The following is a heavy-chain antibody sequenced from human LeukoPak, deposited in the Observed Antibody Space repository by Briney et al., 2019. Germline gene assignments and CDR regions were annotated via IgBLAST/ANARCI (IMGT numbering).Heavy chain of an antibody. V-gene: IGHV3-23*01. J-gene: IGHJ4*02. CDR1: GFTFSSYA. Sequence: AGGSLRLSCAASGFTFSSYAMSWVRQAPGKGLEWVSAISGSGGSTYYADSVKGRFTISRDNSKNTLYLQMNSLRAEDTAVYYCAKVGAYSSSWYGQYYFDYWGQGTLVTVSS. D-gene: IGHD6-13*01. CDR2: ISGSGGST. CDR3: AKVGAYSSSWYGQYYFDY.